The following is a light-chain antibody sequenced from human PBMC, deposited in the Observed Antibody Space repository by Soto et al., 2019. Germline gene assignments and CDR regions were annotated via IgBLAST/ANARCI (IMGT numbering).Light chain of an antibody. CDR1: QSISDS. CDR3: QQYNGYWT. Sequence: DIQMTQSPSTLSASVGDRVTITCRASQSISDSLAWYQQKPGKAPKLLIYEASSLKSGVPSRFSGSRSGTEYTLTISSRQPDDLATYYCQQYNGYWTFGQGTKVEIK. V-gene: IGKV1-5*03. J-gene: IGKJ1*01. CDR2: EAS.